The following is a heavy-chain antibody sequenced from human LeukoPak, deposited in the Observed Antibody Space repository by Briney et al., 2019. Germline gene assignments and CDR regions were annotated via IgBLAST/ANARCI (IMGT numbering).Heavy chain of an antibody. CDR3: ARTILAAAAHDY. Sequence: SETLSLTCAVYGGSFSGYYWSWIRQPPGKGLEWTGEINHSGSTNYNPSFKSRVTISVDTSKNQFSLKLSSVTAADTAVYYCARTILAAAAHDYWGQGTLVTVSS. D-gene: IGHD6-13*01. V-gene: IGHV4-34*01. CDR2: INHSGST. CDR1: GGSFSGYY. J-gene: IGHJ4*02.